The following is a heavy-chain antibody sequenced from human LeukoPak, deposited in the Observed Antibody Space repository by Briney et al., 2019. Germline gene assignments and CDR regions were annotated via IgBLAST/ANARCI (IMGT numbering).Heavy chain of an antibody. CDR3: AGEFTTGTTGYYYYYYMDV. V-gene: IGHV4-39*07. CDR2: IYYSGST. Sequence: PSETLSLTCTVSGGSISSSSYYWGWIRQPPGKGLEWIGSIYYSGSTYYNPSLKSRVTISVDTSKNQFSLKLSSVTAADTAVYYCAGEFTTGTTGYYYYYYMDVWGKGTTVTVSS. D-gene: IGHD1-1*01. J-gene: IGHJ6*03. CDR1: GGSISSSSYY.